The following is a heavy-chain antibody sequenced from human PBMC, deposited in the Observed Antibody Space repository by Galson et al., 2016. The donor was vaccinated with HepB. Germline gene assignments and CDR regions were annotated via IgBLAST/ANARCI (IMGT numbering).Heavy chain of an antibody. Sequence: SETLSLTCGVFGGSLSSYYWSWVRQPPGMGLEWIGEVNYVGRANYNPSLRSRVTISVDVSNNQFSLNLKSLSAADTAVYYCAKTGTTFSPHDSNDLDFWGQGTTFTVSS. V-gene: IGHV4-34*01. J-gene: IGHJ6*02. D-gene: IGHD4-17*01. CDR2: VNYVGRA. CDR3: AKTGTTFSPHDSNDLDF. CDR1: GGSLSSYY.